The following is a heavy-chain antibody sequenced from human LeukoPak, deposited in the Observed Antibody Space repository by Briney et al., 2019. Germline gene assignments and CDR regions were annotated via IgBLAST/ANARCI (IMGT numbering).Heavy chain of an antibody. Sequence: SETLSLTCTVSGVSIVRHYWIWIRQPPGKGLEWIGHISYSGSTNYNPSLRSRVTISVDTSKNQVSLRLSSVTAADTAVYYCARDGEGDEGWDYWGQGTLVTVSS. CDR2: ISYSGST. CDR1: GVSIVRHY. V-gene: IGHV4-59*11. D-gene: IGHD7-27*01. J-gene: IGHJ4*02. CDR3: ARDGEGDEGWDY.